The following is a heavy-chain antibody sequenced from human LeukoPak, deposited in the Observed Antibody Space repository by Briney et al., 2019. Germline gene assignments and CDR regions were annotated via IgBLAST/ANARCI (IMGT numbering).Heavy chain of an antibody. V-gene: IGHV1-2*02. CDR3: ARDSSMAVPSLGY. CDR1: GYTFTGYY. D-gene: IGHD2-2*01. CDR2: SNPNSGGT. Sequence: ASVRVSCKASGYTFTGYYLHWVRQAPGQGLEWMGWSNPNSGGTNYAQKFQGRVTMTRDTYLSKAYMELSRLMSDDAAVYYCARDSSMAVPSLGYWGQGTLVTVSP. J-gene: IGHJ4*02.